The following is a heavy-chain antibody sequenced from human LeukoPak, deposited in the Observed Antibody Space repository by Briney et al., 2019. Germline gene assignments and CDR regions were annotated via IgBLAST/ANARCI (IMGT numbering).Heavy chain of an antibody. CDR3: AREGHSNYEY. D-gene: IGHD4-11*01. J-gene: IGHJ4*02. V-gene: IGHV3-7*01. Sequence: PGGSLRLSCAASGFTFSSYWMSWVRQAPGKGLEWVANMDLDGSEKYYLDSVKGRFTISRDNAKNSLYLQMNSLRAEDTAVYYCAREGHSNYEYWGQGTLVTVSS. CDR2: MDLDGSEK. CDR1: GFTFSSYW.